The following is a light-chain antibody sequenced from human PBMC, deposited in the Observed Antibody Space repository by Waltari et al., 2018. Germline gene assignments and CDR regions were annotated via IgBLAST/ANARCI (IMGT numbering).Light chain of an antibody. CDR1: QDITTS. J-gene: IGKJ2*01. Sequence: CQATQDITTSLSVFQQKPGEAPPLLIYDASTLQPGVPSRFSGSVAATGFSLTITSLHRDASATYYCQQFHSLPYTVARETKLHI. V-gene: IGKV1-33*01. CDR3: QQFHSLPYT. CDR2: DAS.